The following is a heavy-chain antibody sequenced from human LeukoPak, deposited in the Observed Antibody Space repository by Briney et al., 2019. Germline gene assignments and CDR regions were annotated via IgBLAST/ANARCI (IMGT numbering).Heavy chain of an antibody. V-gene: IGHV1-69*06. Sequence: ASVKVSCKASGGTFSSYAISWVRRAPGQGLEWMGGIIPIFGTATYAQKFQGRVTITADKSTSTAYMELSSLRSEDTAVYYCARDHPSSHYFDYWGQGTLVTVSS. CDR3: ARDHPSSHYFDY. D-gene: IGHD2-15*01. CDR2: IIPIFGTA. J-gene: IGHJ4*02. CDR1: GGTFSSYA.